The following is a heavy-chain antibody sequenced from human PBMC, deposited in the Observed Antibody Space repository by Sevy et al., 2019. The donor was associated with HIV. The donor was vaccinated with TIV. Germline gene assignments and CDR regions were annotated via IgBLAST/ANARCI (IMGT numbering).Heavy chain of an antibody. D-gene: IGHD1-26*01. J-gene: IGHJ6*02. CDR2: ISYDGSNK. CDR1: GFTFSSYA. CDR3: ARDGGTIPQNYYYYYGMDV. Sequence: GGSLRLSCAASGFTFSSYAMHRVRQAPGKGLEWVAVISYDGSNKYYADSVKGRFTISRDNSKNTLYLQMNSLRAEDTAVYYCARDGGTIPQNYYYYYGMDVWGQGTTVTVSS. V-gene: IGHV3-30*04.